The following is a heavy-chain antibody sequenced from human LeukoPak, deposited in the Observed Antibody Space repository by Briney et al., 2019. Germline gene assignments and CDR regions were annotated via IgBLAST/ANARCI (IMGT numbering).Heavy chain of an antibody. CDR3: ARKYPDHWFDP. CDR2: IYYSGST. V-gene: IGHV4-61*01. CDR1: GGSVSSGSYY. Sequence: SETLSLTCTVSGGSVSSGSYYWSWIRQPPGKGLEWIGYIYYSGSTNYNPSLKSRVTISVDTSKNQFSLKLSSVTAADTAVYYCARKYPDHWFDPWGQGTLVTVSS. J-gene: IGHJ5*02. D-gene: IGHD6-6*01.